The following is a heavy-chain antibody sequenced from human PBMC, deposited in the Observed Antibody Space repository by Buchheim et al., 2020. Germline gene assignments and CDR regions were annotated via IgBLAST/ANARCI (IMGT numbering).Heavy chain of an antibody. V-gene: IGHV3-48*01. D-gene: IGHD3-3*01. CDR1: GFTLSSYS. J-gene: IGHJ4*02. Sequence: EVQLVESGGGLVQPGGSLRLSCAASGFTLSSYSMNWVRQAPGKGLEWVSYITHTSGTIYYADSVKGRFTLSRDNPKNSLYLQMNSLRGEDTAVYYCARVRSGYYVDYWGQGTL. CDR3: ARVRSGYYVDY. CDR2: ITHTSGTI.